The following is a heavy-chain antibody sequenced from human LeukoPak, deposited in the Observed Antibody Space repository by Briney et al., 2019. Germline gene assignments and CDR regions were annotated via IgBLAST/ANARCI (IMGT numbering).Heavy chain of an antibody. D-gene: IGHD6-19*01. Sequence: SETLSLTCNVSGYSISSGYYWGWIRQPPGKGLQWAGSIYQSEPSSWIASMYHSGSTSYNPSLRSRVTISADTSKKQFSLRVTSVTAADTAVYYCAMRYSSGWYTDAFDIWGQGTMVTVSS. CDR3: AMRYSSGWYTDAFDI. J-gene: IGHJ3*02. CDR1: GYSISSGYY. CDR2: MYHSGST. V-gene: IGHV4-38-2*02.